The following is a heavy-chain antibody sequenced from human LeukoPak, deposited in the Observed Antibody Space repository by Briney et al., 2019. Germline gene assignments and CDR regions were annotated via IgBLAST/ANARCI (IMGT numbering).Heavy chain of an antibody. Sequence: GGSLRLSCAASGFRFSIYSLHWVRRAPGKGLEWVAGISDDGTKQYYADSVRGRFTSSRDNSENTLYLQMDSLRADDTAVYYCARDLSVITFEWHHWNFDLWGRGTLLTVSS. CDR2: ISDDGTKQ. D-gene: IGHD3-3*01. CDR1: GFRFSIYS. V-gene: IGHV3-30*01. J-gene: IGHJ2*01. CDR3: ARDLSVITFEWHHWNFDL.